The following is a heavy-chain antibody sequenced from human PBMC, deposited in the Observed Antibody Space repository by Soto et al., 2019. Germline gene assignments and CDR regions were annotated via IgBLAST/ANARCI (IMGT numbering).Heavy chain of an antibody. Sequence: PSETLSLTCAVSGASISSYYWSWIRQPTGKGLEWIGYIYYIGSANYNPSLKSRVSISIDTSKNQFSLKLSSVTAADTAVYYCARDQIARPQFDYWGQGTLVTVSS. D-gene: IGHD2-21*01. CDR3: ARDQIARPQFDY. CDR2: IYYIGSA. V-gene: IGHV4-59*01. J-gene: IGHJ4*02. CDR1: GASISSYY.